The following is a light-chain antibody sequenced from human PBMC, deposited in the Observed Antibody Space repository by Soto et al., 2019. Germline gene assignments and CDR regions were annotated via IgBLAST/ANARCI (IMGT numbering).Light chain of an antibody. V-gene: IGLV2-23*02. Sequence: QSALTQPASVSGSPGQSITISCTGSSSDVGMYDLVSWYQQHPGKAPKLMIHEVSKRPSGVSNRFSGSKSVNTASLTVSGLQAEDEADYYCCSYAGGSTWVFGGGTKLTVL. CDR2: EVS. CDR1: SSDVGMYDL. CDR3: CSYAGGSTWV. J-gene: IGLJ3*02.